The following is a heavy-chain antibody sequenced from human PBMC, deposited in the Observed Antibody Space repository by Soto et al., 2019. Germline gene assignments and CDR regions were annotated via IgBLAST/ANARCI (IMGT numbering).Heavy chain of an antibody. V-gene: IGHV3-21*01. Sequence: EVQLVESGGGLVRPGGSLRLSCAASGFTLSSYSMNWVRQAPGKGLEWVSSISSSSSYIYYADSVKGRFTVSRDNAQNSMYLQMNSLRAEDTAVYYCARDWGGEGTFYYWGQGTLVTVSS. D-gene: IGHD3-16*01. CDR1: GFTLSSYS. CDR3: ARDWGGEGTFYY. CDR2: ISSSSSYI. J-gene: IGHJ4*02.